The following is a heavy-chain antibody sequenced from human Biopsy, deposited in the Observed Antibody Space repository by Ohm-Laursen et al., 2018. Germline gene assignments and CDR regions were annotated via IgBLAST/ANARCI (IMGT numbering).Heavy chain of an antibody. J-gene: IGHJ5*02. Sequence: TLSLTCTVSGGSLSSYSWSWIRQPAGKGLEWIGQIYTSGITDYNPSLKSRVTMSVDTSKDKFSLRVSSVTAADTAVYYCARDRDRRGWFDPWGQGTLVTVSS. V-gene: IGHV4-4*07. CDR1: GGSLSSYS. D-gene: IGHD1-14*01. CDR2: IYTSGIT. CDR3: ARDRDRRGWFDP.